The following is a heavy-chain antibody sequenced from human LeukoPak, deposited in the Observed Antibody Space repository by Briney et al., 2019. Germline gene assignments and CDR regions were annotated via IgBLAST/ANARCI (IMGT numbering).Heavy chain of an antibody. V-gene: IGHV3-7*01. J-gene: IGHJ4*02. CDR1: GFTFSSDW. D-gene: IGHD6-19*01. CDR2: IKQDGSEK. CDR3: AREQGAVAGDY. Sequence: GGSLRLSCAASGFTFSSDWMSWVRQAPGKGLEWVANIKQDGSEKYYVDSVKGRFTISRDNAKNSLYLQMNSLRADDTAVYYCAREQGAVAGDYWGQGTLVTVSS.